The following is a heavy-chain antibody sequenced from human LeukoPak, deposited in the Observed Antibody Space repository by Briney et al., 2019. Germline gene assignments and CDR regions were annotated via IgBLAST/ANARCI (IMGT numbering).Heavy chain of an antibody. V-gene: IGHV4-30-2*01. J-gene: IGHJ5*02. Sequence: SETLSLTCAVSGGSISSGGYSWSWIRQPPGKGLEWIGYIYHSGSTNYNPSLKSRVTISVDTSKNQFSLKLSSVTAADTAVYYCAREGEPWQWLTSDWFDPWGQGTLVTVSS. CDR3: AREGEPWQWLTSDWFDP. CDR2: IYHSGST. CDR1: GGSISSGGYS. D-gene: IGHD6-19*01.